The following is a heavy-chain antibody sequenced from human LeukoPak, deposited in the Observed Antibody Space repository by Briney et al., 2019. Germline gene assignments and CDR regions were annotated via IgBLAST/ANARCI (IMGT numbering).Heavy chain of an antibody. CDR1: GGTFSSYA. CDR3: ARADCSSTSCYPTYYYYGMDV. V-gene: IGHV1-69*04. CDR2: IIPILGIA. J-gene: IGHJ6*02. D-gene: IGHD2-2*01. Sequence: SVRVSCKASGGTFSSYAISWVRQAPGQGLEWMGRIIPILGIANYAQKFQGRVTITADKSTSTAYMELSSLRSEDTAVYYCARADCSSTSCYPTYYYYGMDVWGQGTTVTVSS.